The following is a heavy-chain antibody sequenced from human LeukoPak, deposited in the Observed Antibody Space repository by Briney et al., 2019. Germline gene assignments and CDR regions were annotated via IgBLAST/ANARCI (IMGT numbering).Heavy chain of an antibody. Sequence: GGSLRLSCVASGFTFSSYWMHWVRQAPGKGLVWVSRINTDGSTTSYADSVKGRFTVSRDNAKDSLYLQMNSLRAEDTAVYYCARALTTLTYEGYWGQGTLVTVSS. CDR3: ARALTTLTYEGY. J-gene: IGHJ4*02. CDR1: GFTFSSYW. CDR2: INTDGSTT. V-gene: IGHV3-74*01. D-gene: IGHD1-1*01.